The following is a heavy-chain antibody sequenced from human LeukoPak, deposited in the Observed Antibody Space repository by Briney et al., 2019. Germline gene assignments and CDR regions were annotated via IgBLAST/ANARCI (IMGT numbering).Heavy chain of an antibody. CDR3: ARDKVQRWLQGDAFDI. CDR2: IRYDGRNK. D-gene: IGHD5-24*01. Sequence: QHWGALRLSCAASGFTFSSYGMHWVRQAPGKGLDWVAFIRYDGRNKYYADSVKGRFTISRDNSKNTLYLQMNSLRAEDTAVYYCARDKVQRWLQGDAFDIWGQGTMVTVSS. CDR1: GFTFSSYG. J-gene: IGHJ3*02. V-gene: IGHV3-30*02.